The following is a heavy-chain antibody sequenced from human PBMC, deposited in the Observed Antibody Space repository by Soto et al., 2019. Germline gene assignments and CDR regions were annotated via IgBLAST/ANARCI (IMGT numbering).Heavy chain of an antibody. Sequence: GASVKVSCKASGGTFSSYAISWVRQAPGQGLEWMGGIIPIFGTANYAQKFQGRVTITADESTSTAYMELSSLRSEDTAVYYCARDHQQWLARNYFDYWGQGTLVTV. CDR1: GGTFSSYA. CDR2: IIPIFGTA. J-gene: IGHJ4*02. V-gene: IGHV1-69*13. D-gene: IGHD6-19*01. CDR3: ARDHQQWLARNYFDY.